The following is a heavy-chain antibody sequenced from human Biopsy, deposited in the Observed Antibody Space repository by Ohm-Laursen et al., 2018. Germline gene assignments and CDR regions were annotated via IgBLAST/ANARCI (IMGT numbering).Heavy chain of an antibody. V-gene: IGHV4-39*01. J-gene: IGHJ5*02. Sequence: GTLSLTCPVSGGSISNNNYYWGWIRQPPGKGLEWIGSIFYRGSTHYTPSLKSRVNISVATSKNQFSLKLNSVTAAGTAVYYCARDYDTSGYYYVSWGQGTLVTVSS. CDR2: IFYRGST. D-gene: IGHD3-22*01. CDR3: ARDYDTSGYYYVS. CDR1: GGSISNNNYY.